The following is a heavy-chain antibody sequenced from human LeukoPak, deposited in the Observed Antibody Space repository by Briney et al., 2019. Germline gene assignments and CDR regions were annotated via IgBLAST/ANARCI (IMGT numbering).Heavy chain of an antibody. V-gene: IGHV4-38-2*02. CDR2: IYHSGST. Sequence: SETLSLTCTVSGYSISSGYYWGWIRQPPGKGLEWIGSIYHSGSTNYNPSLKSRVTMSVDTSKNQFSLKLSSVTAADTAVYYCARDSGSGYYYDRLYYFDYWGQGTLVTVSS. CDR1: GYSISSGYY. D-gene: IGHD3-22*01. J-gene: IGHJ4*02. CDR3: ARDSGSGYYYDRLYYFDY.